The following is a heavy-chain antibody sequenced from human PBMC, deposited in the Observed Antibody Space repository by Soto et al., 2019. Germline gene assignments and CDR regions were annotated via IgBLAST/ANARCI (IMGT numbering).Heavy chain of an antibody. V-gene: IGHV3-23*01. D-gene: IGHD6-19*01. CDR2: ISGSGGST. CDR1: GFTFSGYA. J-gene: IGHJ4*02. CDR3: AKEGEYSSGWDNFDY. Sequence: GGSLRLSCAAAGFTFSGYAMGGVRQAPGKGLEWVSAISGSGGSTYYADSVKGRFTISRDNSKNTLYLQMNSLRAEDTAVYYCAKEGEYSSGWDNFDYWGQGTLVTVSS.